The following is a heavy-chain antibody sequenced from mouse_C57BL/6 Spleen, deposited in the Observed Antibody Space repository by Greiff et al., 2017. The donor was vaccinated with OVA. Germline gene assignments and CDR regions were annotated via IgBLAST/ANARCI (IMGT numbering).Heavy chain of an antibody. J-gene: IGHJ4*01. D-gene: IGHD1-1*01. CDR2: ISSGSSTI. Sequence: EVQLVESGGGLVKPGGSLKLSCAASGFTFSDYGMHWVRQAPEKGLEWVAYISSGSSTIYYADTVKGRFTISRDNAENTLFLQITSLRSEDTAMYYGATTTVVATRYAMDYWGQGTSVTVSS. CDR3: ATTTVVATRYAMDY. V-gene: IGHV5-17*01. CDR1: GFTFSDYG.